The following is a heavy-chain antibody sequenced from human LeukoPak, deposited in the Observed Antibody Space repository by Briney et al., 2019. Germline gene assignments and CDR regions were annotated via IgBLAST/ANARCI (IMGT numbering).Heavy chain of an antibody. CDR3: ARDHPWNGGFLDY. J-gene: IGHJ4*02. Sequence: SQTLSLTCAIPGDSVSSNSAAWNWIRQYPSRGLEWLGRTYYRSKWYNDYAVSVKSRITINPDTSKNQFSLQLNSVTPEDTAVYYCARDHPWNGGFLDYWGQGTLVTVSS. CDR2: TYYRSKWYN. V-gene: IGHV6-1*01. D-gene: IGHD1-1*01. CDR1: GDSVSSNSAA.